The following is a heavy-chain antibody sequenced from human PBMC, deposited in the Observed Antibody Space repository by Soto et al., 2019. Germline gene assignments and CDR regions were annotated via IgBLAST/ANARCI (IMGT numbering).Heavy chain of an antibody. Sequence: GGSLRLSCAASGFTFSSYAMSWVRQAPGKGLEWVSAISGSGGSTYYADSVKGRFTISRDNSKNTLYLQMNSLRAEDTAVYYCAKDPSPYYYGSGSYYNAFDYWGQGTLVTVSS. CDR3: AKDPSPYYYGSGSYYNAFDY. J-gene: IGHJ4*02. CDR1: GFTFSSYA. D-gene: IGHD3-10*01. CDR2: ISGSGGST. V-gene: IGHV3-23*01.